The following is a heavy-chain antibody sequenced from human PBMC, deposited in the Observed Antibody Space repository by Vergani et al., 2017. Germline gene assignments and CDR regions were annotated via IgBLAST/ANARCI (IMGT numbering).Heavy chain of an antibody. V-gene: IGHV4-39*07. CDR3: ARGNCGVNCPKYNWLAP. CDR2: IYYSGST. CDR1: NDSVSNTFYY. J-gene: IGHJ5*02. Sequence: QVQLQESGPGLVKPSETLSPTCTVSNDSVSNTFYYWGWIRQTPGKGLEWIGSIYYSGSTYYNPSLESRVTMSVDPSKCQFSLSVSSVTAADTAVYYCARGNCGVNCPKYNWLAPWGRGILVTVSS. D-gene: IGHD2-21*01.